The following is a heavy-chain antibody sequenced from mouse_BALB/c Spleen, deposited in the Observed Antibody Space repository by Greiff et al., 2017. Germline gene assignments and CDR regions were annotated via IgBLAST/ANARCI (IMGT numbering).Heavy chain of an antibody. J-gene: IGHJ2*01. CDR2: ISYSGST. Sequence: EVMLVESGPGLVKPSQSLSLTCTVTGYSITSDYAWNWIRQFPGNKLEWMGYISYSGSTSYNPSLKSRISITRDTSKNQFFLQLNSVTTEDTATYYCAREVYDGYFDYWGQGTTLTVSS. V-gene: IGHV3-2*02. D-gene: IGHD2-3*01. CDR1: GYSITSDYA. CDR3: AREVYDGYFDY.